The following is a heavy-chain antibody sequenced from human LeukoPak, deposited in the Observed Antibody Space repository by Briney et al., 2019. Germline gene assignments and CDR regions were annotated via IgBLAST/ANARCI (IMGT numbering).Heavy chain of an antibody. D-gene: IGHD3-3*01. CDR1: GGSFSGYY. V-gene: IGHV4-34*01. CDR3: ARTYYDFWSGYYTGTLRSDIFDY. CDR2: INHSGST. Sequence: PSETLSLTCAVYGGSFSGYYWSWIRQPPGKGLEWIGEINHSGSTNYNPSLKSRVTISVDTSKNQFSLKLSSVTAADTAVYYCARTYYDFWSGYYTGTLRSDIFDYWGQGTLVTVSS. J-gene: IGHJ4*02.